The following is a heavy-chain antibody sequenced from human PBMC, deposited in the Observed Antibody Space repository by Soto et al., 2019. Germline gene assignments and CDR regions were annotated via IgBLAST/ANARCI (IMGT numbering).Heavy chain of an antibody. J-gene: IGHJ6*03. V-gene: IGHV1-18*01. D-gene: IGHD6-19*01. CDR1: GYSCTGFG. Sequence: QVQLVQSGGEVKKPGASVRVSCKASGYSCTGFGINWVRQAPGQGLEWMGWINPYTGHTNYAQKLQDRVIMTTDTSTSTAYLDLRTLMSDDPALYFCARGPSPVAGNYYYMDVWGRGTTVIVSS. CDR3: ARGPSPVAGNYYYMDV. CDR2: INPYTGHT.